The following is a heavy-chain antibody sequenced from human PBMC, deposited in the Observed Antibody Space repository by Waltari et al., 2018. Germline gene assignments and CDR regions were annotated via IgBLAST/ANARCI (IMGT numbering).Heavy chain of an antibody. J-gene: IGHJ4*02. CDR2: INYDGSQK. D-gene: IGHD2-2*01. Sequence: EVQLVESGGGLVQPGGSLRLSCGASGFNLSRYWMSWVRRTPGNVLEWVANINYDGSQKYYVDSVRGRFTISRDNAKNSVYLQMNSLRVEDTAVYYCAKSRGFEYWGQGTLITVSS. V-gene: IGHV3-7*01. CDR3: AKSRGFEY. CDR1: GFNLSRYW.